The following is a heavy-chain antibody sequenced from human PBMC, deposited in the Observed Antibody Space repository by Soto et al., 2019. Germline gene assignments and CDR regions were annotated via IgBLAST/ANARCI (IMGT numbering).Heavy chain of an antibody. CDR1: GGTFSSYA. Sequence: ASVKVSCKASGGTFSSYAISWVRQAPGQGLEWMGGIIPIFGTANYAQKFQGRVTITADESTSTAYMELSSLRSEDTAVYYCASCLLMVYAPHPSHYGLDVWGQGTTVTVSS. CDR2: IIPIFGTA. D-gene: IGHD2-8*01. J-gene: IGHJ6*02. V-gene: IGHV1-69*13. CDR3: ASCLLMVYAPHPSHYGLDV.